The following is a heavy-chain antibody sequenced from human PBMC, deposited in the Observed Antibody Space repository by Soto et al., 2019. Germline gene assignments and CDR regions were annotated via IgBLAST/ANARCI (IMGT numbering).Heavy chain of an antibody. J-gene: IGHJ4*02. CDR2: TYYRSKWYN. CDR1: GDSVSSNSAA. Sequence: SQALSLTCAISGDSVSSNSAAWNWIRQSPSRGLEWLGRTYYRSKWYNDYAVSVKSRITINPDTSTSTAYMELRSLRSDDTAVYYCARVLGRIAAAGPFDYWGQGTLVTVSS. V-gene: IGHV6-1*01. D-gene: IGHD6-13*01. CDR3: ARVLGRIAAAGPFDY.